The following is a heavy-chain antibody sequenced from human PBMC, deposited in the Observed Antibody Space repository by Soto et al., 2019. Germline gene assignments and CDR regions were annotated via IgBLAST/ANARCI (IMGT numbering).Heavy chain of an antibody. Sequence: EVQLVESGGGLVKPGGSLRLSCAASGFSISNAWMHWVRQAPGKGLEWVGRVKSKADGGTADYAAPVKGRFTISRDDSTNTQYLHMNSLKMEDTAVYYCHPYPDFWGGHTPLWGQGTLVTVSS. CDR3: HPYPDFWGGHTPL. J-gene: IGHJ4*02. D-gene: IGHD3-3*01. V-gene: IGHV3-15*07. CDR1: GFSISNAW. CDR2: VKSKADGGTA.